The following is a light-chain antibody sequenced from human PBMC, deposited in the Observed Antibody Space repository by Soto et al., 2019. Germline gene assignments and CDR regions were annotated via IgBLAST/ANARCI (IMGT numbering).Light chain of an antibody. Sequence: DIQLTQSPSTLSASVGDRVTLTCRVAQSLNSRLAWYQHRPGKAPRLLIYDASTLESGVPSRFSGSGSGTEFTLTINNLQPDDLATYICQQYKSYSTFGRGTKVDIK. CDR3: QQYKSYST. CDR1: QSLNSR. CDR2: DAS. J-gene: IGKJ1*01. V-gene: IGKV1-5*01.